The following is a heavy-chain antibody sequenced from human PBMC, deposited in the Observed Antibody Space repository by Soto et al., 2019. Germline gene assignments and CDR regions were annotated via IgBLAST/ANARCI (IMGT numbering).Heavy chain of an antibody. V-gene: IGHV3-11*01. CDR2: ISGTGRTI. CDR1: GFSFGDCY. J-gene: IGHJ5*02. D-gene: IGHD5-12*01. Sequence: QVQLVESGGGLVQPGGSLSLSCAASGFSFGDCYMSWIRQAPGRGLEWISYISGTGRTIDYANSVKGRFTISRDNADKSLYLQMNSLGTEDTAIYYCARAPSAHDSFDLWGQGTLVTVSS. CDR3: ARAPSAHDSFDL.